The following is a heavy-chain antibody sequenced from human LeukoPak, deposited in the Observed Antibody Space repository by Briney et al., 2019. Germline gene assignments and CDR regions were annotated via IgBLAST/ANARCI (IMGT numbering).Heavy chain of an antibody. J-gene: IGHJ6*03. Sequence: GASVRVSCKASGGTFSSYAISWVQQAPGQGLEWMGGIIPIFGTANYAQKFQGRVTITTDESTSTAYMELSSLRSEDTAVYYCARGAYSNLYYYYYMDVWGKGTTVTVSS. CDR2: IIPIFGTA. D-gene: IGHD4-11*01. V-gene: IGHV1-69*05. CDR1: GGTFSSYA. CDR3: ARGAYSNLYYYYYMDV.